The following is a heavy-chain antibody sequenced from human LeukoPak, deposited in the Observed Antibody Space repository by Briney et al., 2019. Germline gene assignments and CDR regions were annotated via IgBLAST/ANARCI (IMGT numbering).Heavy chain of an antibody. V-gene: IGHV4-59*01. CDR2: IHYSGST. Sequence: SETLSLICTVSSVSISSYYWNWVRQPPGKGLEWLGFIHYSGSTNYNPSLKSRVTISLDTSKSQFSLKLSSVTAADTAVYYCARSPGYYDKRNYFSGDFDYWGQGTLVTVSS. J-gene: IGHJ4*02. D-gene: IGHD3-22*01. CDR1: SVSISSYY. CDR3: ARSPGYYDKRNYFSGDFDY.